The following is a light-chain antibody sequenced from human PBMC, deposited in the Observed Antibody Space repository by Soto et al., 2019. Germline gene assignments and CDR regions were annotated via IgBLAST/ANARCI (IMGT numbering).Light chain of an antibody. Sequence: QSVLTQPPSVSAAARQKVAISCSGSTSNIGNNYVSWYQQLPEKAPKLLIYDTDKRPSGIPDRFSGSKSGTSATLGITGLQTGDEAEYYCAAWDSGLSAVVFGGGTKLTVL. CDR1: TSNIGNNY. V-gene: IGLV1-51*01. CDR3: AAWDSGLSAVV. J-gene: IGLJ3*02. CDR2: DTD.